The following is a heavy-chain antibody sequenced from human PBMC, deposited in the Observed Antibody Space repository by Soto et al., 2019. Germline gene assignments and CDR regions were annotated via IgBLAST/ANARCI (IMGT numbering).Heavy chain of an antibody. CDR2: SNDSGST. J-gene: IGHJ6*03. CDR3: ARVLLLWFGELSRRGGYYYYMDF. CDR1: GGSFSGYY. V-gene: IGHV4-34*01. Sequence: QVQLQQWGAGLLKPSETLSLTCAVYGGSFSGYYWSWIRQTPGQGLEWIGESNDSGSTNNHLSLMRRVTILVDTPKNKFSLKLSAVTAADPAVYYCARVLLLWFGELSRRGGYYYYMDFWGKGTTVTVSS. D-gene: IGHD3-10*01.